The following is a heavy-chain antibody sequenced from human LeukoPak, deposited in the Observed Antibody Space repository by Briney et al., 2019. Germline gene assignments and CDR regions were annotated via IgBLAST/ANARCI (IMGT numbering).Heavy chain of an antibody. CDR3: ARGPSVGSGWSPDS. J-gene: IGHJ4*02. CDR2: ISSSGSPI. D-gene: IGHD6-19*01. V-gene: IGHV3-48*03. Sequence: PGGSLRLSCAASGFTFKNHEMNWVRQTPGKGLEWVSYISSSGSPIYYADSVKGRFIISRDNGKNSLFLQMNGLRAEDTAVYYCARGPSVGSGWSPDSWGQGTLVTVSS. CDR1: GFTFKNHE.